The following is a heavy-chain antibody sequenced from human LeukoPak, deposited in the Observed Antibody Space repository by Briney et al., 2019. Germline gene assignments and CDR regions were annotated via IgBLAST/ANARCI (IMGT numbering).Heavy chain of an antibody. CDR3: ARDLGTRKSIAYAD. J-gene: IGHJ4*02. CDR2: ISSNNGYI. Sequence: GGSLRLSCAASGFSFSSYRMNWVRQAPGKGLEWVASISSNNGYIYYADSVKGRFTISRDNGENSLHLQMNSLRAEDAAVYYCARDLGTRKSIAYADWGQGTLVTVSS. CDR1: GFSFSSYR. D-gene: IGHD6-6*01. V-gene: IGHV3-21*01.